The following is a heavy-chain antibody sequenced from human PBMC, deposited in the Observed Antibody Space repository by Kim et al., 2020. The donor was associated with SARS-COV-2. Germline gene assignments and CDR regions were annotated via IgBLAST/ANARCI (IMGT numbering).Heavy chain of an antibody. V-gene: IGHV1-2*02. CDR2: INPNSGGT. CDR3: ARSQGFLEWFLIESFDY. D-gene: IGHD3-3*01. J-gene: IGHJ4*02. Sequence: ASVKVSCKASGYTFTGYYMHWVRQAPGRGLEWMGWINPNSGGTNYAQKFQGRVTMTRDTSISTAYMELSRLRSDDTAVYYCARSQGFLEWFLIESFDYWGQGTLVTVSS. CDR1: GYTFTGYY.